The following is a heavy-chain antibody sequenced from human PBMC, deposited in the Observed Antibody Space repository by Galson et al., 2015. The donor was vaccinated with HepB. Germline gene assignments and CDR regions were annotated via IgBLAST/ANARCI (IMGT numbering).Heavy chain of an antibody. CDR1: GFSLSTSGVG. Sequence: PALVKPTQTLTLTCTFSGFSLSTSGVGVGWIRQPPGKALEWLALIYWDDDKRYSPSLKSRLTITKDTSKKQVVLTMTNMDPVDTATYYCAHRGGYCSSTSCYVWFDPWGQGTLVTVSS. J-gene: IGHJ5*02. D-gene: IGHD2-2*01. CDR3: AHRGGYCSSTSCYVWFDP. V-gene: IGHV2-5*02. CDR2: IYWDDDK.